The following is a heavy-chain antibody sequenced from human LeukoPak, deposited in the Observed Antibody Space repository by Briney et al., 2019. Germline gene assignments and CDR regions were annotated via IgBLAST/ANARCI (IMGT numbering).Heavy chain of an antibody. Sequence: PSETLSLTCTASGGSISSSSHYWGWIRQTPGKGLEWIGSIYYSGSTYYNPSLKSRVTISVDTSKNQFSLKTSSVTAADTAVYYCARHREYGSSFSGWVGTFDYWGQGTLVTVPS. CDR3: ARHREYGSSFSGWVGTFDY. J-gene: IGHJ4*02. CDR2: IYYSGST. V-gene: IGHV4-39*01. D-gene: IGHD6-6*01. CDR1: GGSISSSSHY.